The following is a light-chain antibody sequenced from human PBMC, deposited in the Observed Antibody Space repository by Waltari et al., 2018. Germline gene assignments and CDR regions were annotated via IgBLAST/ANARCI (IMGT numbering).Light chain of an antibody. J-gene: IGKJ3*01. CDR1: QDISNS. CDR2: AAS. CDR3: QQSYITPPH. V-gene: IGKV1-27*01. Sequence: DIQMTQSPSSLSASVGDRVTITCRASQDISNSLAWYQQKPGTVPNLLIFAASTLQSGVSSRFSGSGSGTDFTLTISSLQPEDLATYYCQQSYITPPHFGPGTKVDLK.